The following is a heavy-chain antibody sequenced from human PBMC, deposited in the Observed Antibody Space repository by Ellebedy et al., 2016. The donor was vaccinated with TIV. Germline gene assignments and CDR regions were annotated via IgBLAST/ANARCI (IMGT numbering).Heavy chain of an antibody. CDR3: ARVPESQWVPWFDP. Sequence: PGGSLRLSCAASGFTLSRYWMHWVRQPPGKGLVWVSRINSDGSSTTYADSVKGRFTISRDNAKNTLYLQMNSLRAEDTAVYFCARVPESQWVPWFDPWGQGTLVTVSS. D-gene: IGHD6-19*01. CDR2: INSDGSST. J-gene: IGHJ5*02. V-gene: IGHV3-74*01. CDR1: GFTLSRYW.